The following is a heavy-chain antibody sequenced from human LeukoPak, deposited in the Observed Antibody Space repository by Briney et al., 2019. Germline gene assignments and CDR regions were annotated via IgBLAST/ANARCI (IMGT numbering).Heavy chain of an antibody. CDR3: AKDNYYGSGTNDY. Sequence: GGSLRLSCAASGFTFSSDGMHWVRQAPGKGLEWVAFLRYDGSNKYYADSVKGRFTISRDNSKNTLYLQMNSLRAEDTAVYYCAKDNYYGSGTNDYWGQGALVTVSS. CDR2: LRYDGSNK. CDR1: GFTFSSDG. J-gene: IGHJ4*02. V-gene: IGHV3-30*02. D-gene: IGHD3-10*01.